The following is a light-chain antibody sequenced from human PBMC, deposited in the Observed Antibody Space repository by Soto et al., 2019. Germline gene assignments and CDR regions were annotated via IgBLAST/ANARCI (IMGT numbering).Light chain of an antibody. V-gene: IGLV2-8*01. J-gene: IGLJ3*02. CDR1: GSDVGGYNY. CDR2: EVS. CDR3: SSYAGSNFWV. Sequence: QSALTQPPSASGSPGQSVTISCTGTGSDVGGYNYVSWNQQHPGKAPKLIIYEVSQRPSGVPDRFSGSKSGNTASLTVSGLQAEDEADYYCSSYAGSNFWVFGGGTKLTVL.